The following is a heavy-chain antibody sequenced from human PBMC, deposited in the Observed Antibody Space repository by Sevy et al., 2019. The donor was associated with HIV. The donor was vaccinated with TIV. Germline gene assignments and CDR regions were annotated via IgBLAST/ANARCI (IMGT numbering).Heavy chain of an antibody. CDR3: ARGWIQLWTPDAFDV. CDR1: GFTFSSYA. J-gene: IGHJ3*01. D-gene: IGHD5-18*01. Sequence: GGSLRLSCAASGFTFSSYAMSWVRQAPGKGLEWVSAISGSGGSTYYADSVKGRFTISRDNSKNTLYLQMNSLRAEDTAVYYGARGWIQLWTPDAFDVWGQGTMVTVSS. CDR2: ISGSGGST. V-gene: IGHV3-23*01.